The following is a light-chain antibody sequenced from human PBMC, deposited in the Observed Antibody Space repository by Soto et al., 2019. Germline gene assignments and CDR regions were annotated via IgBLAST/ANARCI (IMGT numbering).Light chain of an antibody. J-gene: IGKJ5*01. CDR1: QSVSSN. CDR3: QQYNNGAA. V-gene: IGKV3-15*01. CDR2: GAS. Sequence: EIVMTQSPATLSVSPGERATLSCRASQSVSSNLAWYQQKPGQAPRLLIYGASTRATGIPARFSGSGSGTEFTLTISSLQSEDFAVYYCQQYNNGAAFGQGTRLEIK.